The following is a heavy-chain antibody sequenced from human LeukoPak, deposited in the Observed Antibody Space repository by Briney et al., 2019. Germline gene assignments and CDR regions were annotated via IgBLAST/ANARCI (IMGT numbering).Heavy chain of an antibody. CDR1: GFTFSDYA. Sequence: GGSLRLSCAASGFTFSDYALSWVRQAPGKGLEWVSAISGSGGSTYYADSVKGRFTISRDNSKNTLYLQMNSLRAEDTAVYYCAKASKTYYYDSSGSYYFDYWGQGTLVTVSS. CDR2: ISGSGGST. J-gene: IGHJ4*02. CDR3: AKASKTYYYDSSGSYYFDY. V-gene: IGHV3-23*01. D-gene: IGHD3-22*01.